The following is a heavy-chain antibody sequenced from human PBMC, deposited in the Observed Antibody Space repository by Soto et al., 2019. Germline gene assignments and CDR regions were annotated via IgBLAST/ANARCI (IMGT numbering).Heavy chain of an antibody. V-gene: IGHV5-51*01. CDR3: ATRGVVVVAGGPTMGAFDI. CDR1: GYSFTSYW. J-gene: IGHJ3*02. Sequence: PGESLKISCKGSGYSFTSYWIGWVRQMPGKGLEWMGIIYPGDSDTRYSPSFQGQVTISADKSISTAYLQWSSLKASDTAMYYCATRGVVVVAGGPTMGAFDIWGQGTMVTVSS. CDR2: IYPGDSDT. D-gene: IGHD2-15*01.